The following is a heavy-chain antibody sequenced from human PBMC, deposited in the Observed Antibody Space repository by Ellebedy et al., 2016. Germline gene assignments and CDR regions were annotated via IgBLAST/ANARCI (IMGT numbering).Heavy chain of an antibody. J-gene: IGHJ4*02. V-gene: IGHV1-18*01. CDR2: ISAYNGNT. CDR3: ARESVVVVAAYFDY. CDR1: GYTFTNYG. Sequence: ASVKVSCXASGYTFTNYGISWVRQAPGQGLEWMGWISAYNGNTNYAQKLQGRVTMTTDTSTSTAYMELRSLRSDDTAVYYCARESVVVVAAYFDYWGQGTLVTVSS. D-gene: IGHD2-15*01.